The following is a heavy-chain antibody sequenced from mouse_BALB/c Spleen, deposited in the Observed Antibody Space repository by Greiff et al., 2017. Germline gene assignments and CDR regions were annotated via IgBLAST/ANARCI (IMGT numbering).Heavy chain of an antibody. CDR2: IYPGNGDT. Sequence: QVQLQQPGAVLVKPGASVKMSCKASGYTFTSYNMHWVKQTPGQGLEWIGAIYPGNGDTSYNQKFKGKATLTADKSSSTAYMQLSSLTSEDSAVYYCASGTIDYWGQGTTLTVSS. V-gene: IGHV1-12*01. D-gene: IGHD4-1*01. CDR3: ASGTIDY. J-gene: IGHJ2*01. CDR1: GYTFTSYN.